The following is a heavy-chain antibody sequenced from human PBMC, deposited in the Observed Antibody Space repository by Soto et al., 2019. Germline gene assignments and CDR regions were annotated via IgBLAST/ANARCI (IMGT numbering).Heavy chain of an antibody. J-gene: IGHJ3*02. D-gene: IGHD1-26*01. CDR1: GFSFSSYG. CDR3: ARAQYTGSYFDACDI. CDR2: IWYDGSNK. V-gene: IGHV3-33*03. Sequence: QVHLVESGGGVVQPGGSLRLSCAASGFSFSSYGMHWVRQAPGKGLDWVAVIWYDGSNKYCADPVKGRFTISRDNSKNTLYLQMNSLRVEDTAVYYCARAQYTGSYFDACDIWGQGTMVTVSS.